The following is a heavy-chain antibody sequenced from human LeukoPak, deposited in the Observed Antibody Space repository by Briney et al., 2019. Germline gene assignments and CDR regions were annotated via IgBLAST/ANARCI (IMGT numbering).Heavy chain of an antibody. D-gene: IGHD6-19*01. V-gene: IGHV4-59*08. CDR1: GGSISSYY. Sequence: PSETLSVTCTVSGGSISSYYWSWVRQPPGNGLEWMGYIYYSERTKYNPCLKSRVTISVDTSKNQFSLKLSSVTAADTAVYYCARARESAVAGTGFDYWRQGTLVTVSS. CDR3: ARARESAVAGTGFDY. CDR2: IYYSERT. J-gene: IGHJ4*02.